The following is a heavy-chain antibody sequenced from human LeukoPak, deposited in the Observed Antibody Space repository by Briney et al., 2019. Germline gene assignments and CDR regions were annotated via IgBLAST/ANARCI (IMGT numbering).Heavy chain of an antibody. Sequence: SETLSLICTVSVGSISSNSYYWGWSRQPRGKVLEWVGSINYSGSTYYNSSLKSRVTISVDTSKNEFSLKLSSVTAADTAVYYCAREAGDSSGWYNWFDPWGQGTLVTVSS. CDR1: VGSISSNSYY. CDR2: INYSGST. D-gene: IGHD6-19*01. CDR3: AREAGDSSGWYNWFDP. J-gene: IGHJ5*02. V-gene: IGHV4-39*02.